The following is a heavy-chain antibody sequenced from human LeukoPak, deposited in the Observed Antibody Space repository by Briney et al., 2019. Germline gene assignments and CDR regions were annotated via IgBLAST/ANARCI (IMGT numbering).Heavy chain of an antibody. D-gene: IGHD6-19*01. V-gene: IGHV1-69*13. CDR2: IIPIFGTA. J-gene: IGHJ4*02. CDR1: GGTFSSYA. Sequence: SVKVSCNASGGTFSSYAISWVRQAPGQGLEWMGGIIPIFGTANYAQKFQGRVTITADESTSTAYMELSSVRAEDTAVYYCASPGRSSGWYDLGYFDYWGQGTLVTVSS. CDR3: ASPGRSSGWYDLGYFDY.